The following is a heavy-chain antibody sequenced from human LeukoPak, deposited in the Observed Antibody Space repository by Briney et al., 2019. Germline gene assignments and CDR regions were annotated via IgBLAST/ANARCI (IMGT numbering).Heavy chain of an antibody. CDR3: ARHSAGTRYSFDY. CDR2: IYYSGST. D-gene: IGHD6-13*01. J-gene: IGHJ4*02. CDR1: GGSISSSSSY. Sequence: SETLSLTCTVSGGSISSSSSYWGWICQPPGKGLEWIGTIYYSGSTHHNPSLKSRVTISVDTSKNQFSLKLSSVTAADTAVYYCARHSAGTRYSFDYWGQGTLVTVSS. V-gene: IGHV4-39*01.